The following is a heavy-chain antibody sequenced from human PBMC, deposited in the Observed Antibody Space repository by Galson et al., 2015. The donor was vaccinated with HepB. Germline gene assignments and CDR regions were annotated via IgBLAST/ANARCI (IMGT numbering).Heavy chain of an antibody. Sequence: LRLSCAASGFIFSSYGMHWVRQGPGKGLEWVALISDDGTKKYYADSVKGRFTMSRDNSKNTLYLQMNSLRAEDTALYYCAKERIVARRAPFDSWGQGTLVTVSS. D-gene: IGHD6-6*01. CDR1: GFIFSSYG. J-gene: IGHJ4*02. CDR2: ISDDGTKK. V-gene: IGHV3-30*18. CDR3: AKERIVARRAPFDS.